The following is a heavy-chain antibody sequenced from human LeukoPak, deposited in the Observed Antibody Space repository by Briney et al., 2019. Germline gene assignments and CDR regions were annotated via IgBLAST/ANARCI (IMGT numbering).Heavy chain of an antibody. V-gene: IGHV4-4*07. J-gene: IGHJ4*02. CDR1: GGSMLNYY. CDR2: IYSSGRS. D-gene: IGHD4-17*01. Sequence: SETLSLTCTVSGGSMLNYYWNWIRQPAGKGLEWIGRIYSSGRSDYNPSLKSRLTMSVDTSKSQFSLKLTSVTAADTAVYYCARDMARDYGINFDYWGQGTLVTVSS. CDR3: ARDMARDYGINFDY.